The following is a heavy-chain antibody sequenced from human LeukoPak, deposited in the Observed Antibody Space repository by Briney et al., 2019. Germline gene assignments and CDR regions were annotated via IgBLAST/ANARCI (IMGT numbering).Heavy chain of an antibody. CDR3: ARVIHWGYEWELPYYFDY. V-gene: IGHV3-21*01. Sequence: GGSLRLSCAASGFTFSSYSMNWVRQAPGKGLEWVPSISSSSSYIYYADSVKGRFTISRDNAKNSLYLQMNSLRAEDTAVYYCARVIHWGYEWELPYYFDYWGQGTLVTVSS. J-gene: IGHJ4*02. CDR1: GFTFSSYS. D-gene: IGHD1-26*01. CDR2: ISSSSSYI.